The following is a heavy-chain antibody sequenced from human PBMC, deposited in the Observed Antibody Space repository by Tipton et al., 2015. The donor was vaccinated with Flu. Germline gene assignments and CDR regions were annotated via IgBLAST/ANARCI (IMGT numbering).Heavy chain of an antibody. V-gene: IGHV3-23*01. CDR3: ARRDYSNYVSEPKNWFDP. J-gene: IGHJ5*02. CDR2: ISGSGGTT. CDR1: GFTFSRYG. D-gene: IGHD4-11*01. Sequence: SLRLSCAASGFTFSRYGMSWVRQAPGKGLEWVSAISGSGGTTYFADSVKGRFTISRDISKSTLYLQMNSLRADDTAVYYCARRDYSNYVSEPKNWFDPWGQGTLVTVSS.